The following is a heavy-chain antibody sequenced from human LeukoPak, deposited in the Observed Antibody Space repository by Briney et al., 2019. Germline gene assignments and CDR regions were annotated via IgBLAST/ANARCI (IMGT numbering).Heavy chain of an antibody. D-gene: IGHD6-13*01. CDR1: GFTFSGYS. V-gene: IGHV3-30-3*01. CDR2: ISHDGSSK. J-gene: IGHJ4*02. Sequence: GGSLRLSCVDSGFTFSGYSMHWVRQAPGKGLEWVAAISHDGSSKNYADSVKGRLTISRDNSKNTLYLQMNSLRAEDTAVYYCARDQSRHRIAAAGIVYWGQGTLVTVSS. CDR3: ARDQSRHRIAAAGIVY.